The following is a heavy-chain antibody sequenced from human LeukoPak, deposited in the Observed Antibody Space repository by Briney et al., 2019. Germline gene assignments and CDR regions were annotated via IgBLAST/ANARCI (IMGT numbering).Heavy chain of an antibody. J-gene: IGHJ4*02. V-gene: IGHV4-39*01. Sequence: SETLSLTCTVSGGSISSSSYYWGWIRQPPGKGLEWIGRIYYSGSTYYNPSLKSRVTISVDTSKNQFSLKLSSVTAADTAVYYCACPADSGYDYTGVFDHWGQGTLVTVSS. CDR2: IYYSGST. D-gene: IGHD5-12*01. CDR3: ACPADSGYDYTGVFDH. CDR1: GGSISSSSYY.